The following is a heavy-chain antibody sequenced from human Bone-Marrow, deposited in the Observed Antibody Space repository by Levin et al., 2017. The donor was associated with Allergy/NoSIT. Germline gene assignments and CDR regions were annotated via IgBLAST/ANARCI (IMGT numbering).Heavy chain of an antibody. J-gene: IGHJ4*02. V-gene: IGHV3-23*01. CDR3: AKGGAIFGVVTNFDY. Sequence: LSLTCAASGFTFRSYAMSWVRQAPGKGLEWVSAISGSGGSTYYADSVKGRFTISRDNSKNTLYLQMNSLRAEDTAVYYCAKGGAIFGVVTNFDYWGQGTLVTVSS. CDR1: GFTFRSYA. CDR2: ISGSGGST. D-gene: IGHD3-3*01.